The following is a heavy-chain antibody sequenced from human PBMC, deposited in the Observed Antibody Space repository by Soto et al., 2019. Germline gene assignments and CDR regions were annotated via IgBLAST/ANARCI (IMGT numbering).Heavy chain of an antibody. CDR3: ARGRIAVAGRGYYYGMDV. D-gene: IGHD6-19*01. V-gene: IGHV4-34*01. J-gene: IGHJ6*02. CDR1: GGSFSGYY. CDR2: INHSGST. Sequence: SETLSLTCAVYGGSFSGYYWSWIRQPPGKGLEWIGEINHSGSTNYNPSLKSRVTISVDTSKNQFSLKLSSVTAADTAVYYCARGRIAVAGRGYYYGMDVWGQGTTVTVSS.